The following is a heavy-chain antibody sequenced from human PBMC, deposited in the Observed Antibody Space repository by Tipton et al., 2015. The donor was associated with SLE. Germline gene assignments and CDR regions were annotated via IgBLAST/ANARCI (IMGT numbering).Heavy chain of an antibody. V-gene: IGHV1-18*01. Sequence: QSGAEVKKPGASVKVSCKASGYTFKNYGINWVRQAPGQGLEWMGWISAYNGNTNYALHLQGRVTMTTDTSTSTAYMELRSLRSDDTAVYYWARGFDIGRSTWLDYWGQGTLVTVSS. CDR1: GYTFKNYG. D-gene: IGHD6-13*01. CDR2: ISAYNGNT. CDR3: ARGFDIGRSTWLDY. J-gene: IGHJ4*02.